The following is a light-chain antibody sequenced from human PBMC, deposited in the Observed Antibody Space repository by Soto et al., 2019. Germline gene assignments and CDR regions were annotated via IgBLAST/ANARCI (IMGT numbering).Light chain of an antibody. CDR2: GVS. CDR1: QTVSNNY. V-gene: IGKV3-20*01. J-gene: IGKJ2*01. CDR3: QQYRRSPYT. Sequence: EIVLTQFPGTLSLSPGERATLSCTASQTVSNNYLAWYQQKVGQAPRLLIYGVSNRATGIPDRFNAGGSGTDFTLTISRLEAEDFAVYYCQQYRRSPYTFGQGTKLEIK.